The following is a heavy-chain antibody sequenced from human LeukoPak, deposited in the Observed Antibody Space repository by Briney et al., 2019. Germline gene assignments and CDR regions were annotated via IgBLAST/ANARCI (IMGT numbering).Heavy chain of an antibody. J-gene: IGHJ4*02. D-gene: IGHD2-15*01. Sequence: GGSLRLSCAASGFTFSSSAMSWVRQAPGKGLEWVSAISNNGGYTYYADSVQGRFTISRDNSKSTLCLQMNSLRAEDTAVYYCAKQLGYCSDGSCYFPYWGQGTLVTVAS. CDR1: GFTFSSSA. CDR3: AKQLGYCSDGSCYFPY. CDR2: ISNNGGYT. V-gene: IGHV3-23*01.